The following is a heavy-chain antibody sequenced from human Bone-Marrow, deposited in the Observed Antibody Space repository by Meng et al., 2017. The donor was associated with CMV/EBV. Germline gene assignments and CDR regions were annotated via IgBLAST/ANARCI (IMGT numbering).Heavy chain of an antibody. V-gene: IGHV3-43D*03. CDR2: ISWDGGTT. J-gene: IGHJ3*02. Sequence: GESLKISCAASGFTFDDYAMHWVRQAPGKGLEWVSLISWDGGTTYYADSVKGRFTISRDNSKNSLYMQMTSLRAEDKAVYYCARVPIYGGNGFDIWGQGTVVTVSS. CDR3: ARVPIYGGNGFDI. D-gene: IGHD4/OR15-4a*01. CDR1: GFTFDDYA.